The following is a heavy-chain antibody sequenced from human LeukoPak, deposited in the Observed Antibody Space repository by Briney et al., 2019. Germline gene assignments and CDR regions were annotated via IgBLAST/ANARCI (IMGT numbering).Heavy chain of an antibody. J-gene: IGHJ6*03. Sequence: PSETLSLTCNVSNYSISRGYFWGWVRQPPGKGLEWIGSIFHSGSTYYNPSLKSRVTVSVDTSKNQFSLKLSSVTAADTAVYYCARKGGCGYYYYYYMDVWGKGTTVTVSS. V-gene: IGHV4-38-2*02. CDR1: NYSISRGYF. CDR2: IFHSGST. CDR3: ARKGGCGYYYYYYMDV. D-gene: IGHD6-19*01.